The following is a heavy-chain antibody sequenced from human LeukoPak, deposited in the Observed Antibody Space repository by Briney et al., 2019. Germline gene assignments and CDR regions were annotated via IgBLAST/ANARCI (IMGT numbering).Heavy chain of an antibody. Sequence: LTCAVYGGSFSGYYWSWIRQPPGKGLEWVGRIKSKTDGGTTDYAAPVKGRFTISRDDSKNTLYLQMNSLKTEDTAVYYCTTRDPDYLIFDYWGQGTLVTVSS. CDR2: IKSKTDGGTT. D-gene: IGHD1-14*01. J-gene: IGHJ4*02. V-gene: IGHV3-15*01. CDR1: GGSFSGYY. CDR3: TTRDPDYLIFDY.